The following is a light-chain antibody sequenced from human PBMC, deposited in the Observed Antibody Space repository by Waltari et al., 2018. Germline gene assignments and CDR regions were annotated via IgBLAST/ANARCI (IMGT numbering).Light chain of an antibody. CDR1: QSVSSNY. CDR2: GAS. CDR3: QQYYGTPIT. V-gene: IGKV3-20*01. J-gene: IGKJ5*01. Sequence: EIVLTQSPDTLSLSPGERATLPCRASQSVSSNYLAWYQQRPGQAPRLLIYGASNRATGIPDRFSGSESGTDFTLTISSLQAEDVAIYYCQQYYGTPITFGQGTRLEI.